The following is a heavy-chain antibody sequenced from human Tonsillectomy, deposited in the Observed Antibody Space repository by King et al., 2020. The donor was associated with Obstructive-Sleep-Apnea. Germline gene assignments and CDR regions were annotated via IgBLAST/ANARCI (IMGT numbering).Heavy chain of an antibody. CDR3: ARLVEDGHSFGRLDY. J-gene: IGHJ4*02. Sequence: QLVQSGAEGKKPGESLKISCKGSGYTFSKYWIGWVRQVPGKGLEWMGMIYPGDSDTRNSPPFEGQVTISVDKSVSTAYLQWSSLKASDTAIYYCARLVEDGHSFGRLDYWGQGTLVSVSS. V-gene: IGHV5-51*01. CDR2: IYPGDSDT. D-gene: IGHD3-3*01. CDR1: GYTFSKYW.